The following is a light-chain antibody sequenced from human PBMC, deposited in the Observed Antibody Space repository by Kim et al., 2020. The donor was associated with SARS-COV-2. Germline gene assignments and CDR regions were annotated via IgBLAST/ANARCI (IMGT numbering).Light chain of an antibody. CDR3: QSADSSGTVV. Sequence: VAPGQAARMTGSGGALAKQYAYWYQQKPGQAPVLVIYKDSERPSGIPERFSGSSSGTTVTLTISGVQAEDEADYYCQSADSSGTVVFGGGTQLTVL. CDR1: ALAKQY. V-gene: IGLV3-25*03. CDR2: KDS. J-gene: IGLJ2*01.